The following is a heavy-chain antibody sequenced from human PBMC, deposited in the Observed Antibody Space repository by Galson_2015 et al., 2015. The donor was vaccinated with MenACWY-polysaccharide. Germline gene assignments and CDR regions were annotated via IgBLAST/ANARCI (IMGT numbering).Heavy chain of an antibody. CDR2: ISGSGGSA. CDR1: GFTFSSYA. J-gene: IGHJ3*01. CDR3: ASGYTTGWRHEV. D-gene: IGHD6-19*01. V-gene: IGHV3-23*01. Sequence: SLRLSCAASGFTFSSYAMSWVRQAPGKGLEWVSAISGSGGSAYYADSVKGRFTISRDNSKNTLFLQMNSLSADDTATYYCASGYTTGWRHEVWGPGTLVSVSS.